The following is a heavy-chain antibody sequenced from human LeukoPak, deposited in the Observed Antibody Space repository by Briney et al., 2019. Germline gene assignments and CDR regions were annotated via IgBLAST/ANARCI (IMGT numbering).Heavy chain of an antibody. V-gene: IGHV3-11*04. Sequence: GGSLRLSCAASGFTFSDYYMSWIRQAPGKGLEWVSYISSSGSTIYYADSVKGRFTISRDNAKNSLYLQMNSLRAEDTAVYYCAKCGSSWSVTAILSDAFDIWAKGQWSPSLQ. CDR3: AKCGSSWSVTAILSDAFDI. CDR1: GFTFSDYY. J-gene: IGHJ3*02. D-gene: IGHD2-21*02. CDR2: ISSSGSTI.